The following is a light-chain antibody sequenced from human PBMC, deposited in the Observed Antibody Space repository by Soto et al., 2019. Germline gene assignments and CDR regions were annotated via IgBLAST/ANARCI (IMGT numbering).Light chain of an antibody. CDR3: QQYDSSPWT. J-gene: IGKJ1*01. Sequence: EIVLTQSPGTLSLSPGERATLSCRASQSVSSSYLAWYQQKPGQAPRLLIYGASYRATGVPDRFSGSGSGTDFTLTISRLEPEDSAVYYCQQYDSSPWTFGQGTKVDIK. CDR2: GAS. CDR1: QSVSSSY. V-gene: IGKV3-20*01.